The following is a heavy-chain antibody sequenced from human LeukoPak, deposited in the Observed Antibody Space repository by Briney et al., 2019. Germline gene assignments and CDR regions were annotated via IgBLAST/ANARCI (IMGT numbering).Heavy chain of an antibody. CDR3: ARGHGGYYYERAFDI. D-gene: IGHD3-22*01. Sequence: GGSLRLSCAASGFTFSSYGMHWVRQAPGKGLEWVAVIWYDGSNKYYADSVKGRFTISRDNSKNTLYLQMNSLRAEDTAVYYCARGHGGYYYERAFDIRGQGTMVTVSS. CDR1: GFTFSSYG. J-gene: IGHJ3*02. CDR2: IWYDGSNK. V-gene: IGHV3-33*01.